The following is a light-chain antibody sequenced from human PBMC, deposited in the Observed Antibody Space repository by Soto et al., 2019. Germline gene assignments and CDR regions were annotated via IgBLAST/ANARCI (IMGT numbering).Light chain of an antibody. CDR1: SSDFGGGYNY. J-gene: IGLJ2*01. CDR2: EVS. V-gene: IGLV2-8*01. CDR3: SSYAGNNNLI. Sequence: QSVLTQPPSASGSPGQSVTISCTGTSSDFGGGYNYVSWYQHHPGKVPKLMIYEVSKRPSGVPDRFYGSKSGNTASLTVSGLQAEDEADYFCSSYAGNNNLIFGGGTKVTVL.